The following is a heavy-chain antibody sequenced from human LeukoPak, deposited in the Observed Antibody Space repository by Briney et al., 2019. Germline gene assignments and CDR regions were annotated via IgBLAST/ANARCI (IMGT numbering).Heavy chain of an antibody. Sequence: PGGSLRLSCAVSGFTFSSYSMNWLRQAPGKGREWFSSISSSSSYIYYANSVEGRFTISRDNAKNPLYLQMNSLRAEDTAVYCCARGRTVGVWYYYYGMDVWGQGTTVTVSS. CDR1: GFTFSSYS. D-gene: IGHD3-10*01. J-gene: IGHJ6*02. V-gene: IGHV3-21*01. CDR2: ISSSSSYI. CDR3: ARGRTVGVWYYYYGMDV.